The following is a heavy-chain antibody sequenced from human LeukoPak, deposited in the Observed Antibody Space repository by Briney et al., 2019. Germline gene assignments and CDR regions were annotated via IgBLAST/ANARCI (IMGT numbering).Heavy chain of an antibody. V-gene: IGHV3-7*04. Sequence: GRSLRLSCAASGFTFSSYWMSWVRQAPGKGLEWVANIKQEGSEKYYVDSVKGRFTISRDNAKNSVCLQMNSLRAEDTAVYYCARWDYSSSFDNWGQGTQVTVSS. J-gene: IGHJ4*02. D-gene: IGHD6-13*01. CDR3: ARWDYSSSFDN. CDR2: IKQEGSEK. CDR1: GFTFSSYW.